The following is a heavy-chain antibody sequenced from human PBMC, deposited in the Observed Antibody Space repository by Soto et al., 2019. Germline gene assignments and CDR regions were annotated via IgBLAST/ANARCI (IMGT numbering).Heavy chain of an antibody. Sequence: EVQLLESGGDLVQPGGSLRLSCAASGFAFSNYAVTWVRQAQGKGLEWVSSISGSGNIIYYADSVKCRFIISRDNYKNTMYLQMNSLRAEDTAVYDCAKEPQGDYIGAFDDCGQGTLVTVSS. CDR3: AKEPQGDYIGAFDD. V-gene: IGHV3-23*01. CDR1: GFAFSNYA. J-gene: IGHJ4*02. D-gene: IGHD4-17*01. CDR2: ISGSGNII.